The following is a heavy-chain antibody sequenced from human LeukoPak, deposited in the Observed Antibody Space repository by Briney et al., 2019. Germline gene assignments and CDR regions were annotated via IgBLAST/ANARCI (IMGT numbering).Heavy chain of an antibody. Sequence: SETLSLTCSISDDSISSYYWNWIRQPPGKPLEWIGDTHYSGNTNYNPSLKSRVTTLVDTSKNQFSLKLSSVTAADTAVYYCARVGRGYSSGCYYYWGQGTLVTVSS. J-gene: IGHJ4*02. CDR3: ARVGRGYSSGCYYY. V-gene: IGHV4-59*12. CDR1: DDSISSYY. CDR2: THYSGNT. D-gene: IGHD6-19*01.